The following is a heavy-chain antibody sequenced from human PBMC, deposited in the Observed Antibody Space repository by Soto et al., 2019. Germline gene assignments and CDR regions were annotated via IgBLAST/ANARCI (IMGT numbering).Heavy chain of an antibody. CDR1: GGSISSGGYS. J-gene: IGHJ5*02. CDR2: IYHSGST. V-gene: IGHV4-30-2*01. CDR3: ARRPPTVTTSWFDP. D-gene: IGHD4-4*01. Sequence: PSETLSLTCAVSGGSISSGGYSWSWIRQPPGKGLEWIGYIYHSGSTYYNPSLKSRVTISVDRSKNQFSLKLSSVTAADTAVYYSARRPPTVTTSWFDPWGQGTLVTVSS.